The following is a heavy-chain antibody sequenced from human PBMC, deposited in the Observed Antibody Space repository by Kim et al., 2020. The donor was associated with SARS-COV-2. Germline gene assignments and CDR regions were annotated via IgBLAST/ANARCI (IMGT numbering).Heavy chain of an antibody. J-gene: IGHJ4*02. CDR3: ARDRCRYYFDI. CDR2: IKPDAGDK. Sequence: GGSLRLSCAASGFTLSGYWMSWVRQAPGKGLQWIAFIKPDAGDKSEADSVGGRFTISKDISKNTLSLQMDSLRAEDTAVYFCARDRCRYYFDIWGRGTMV. V-gene: IGHV3-7*01. CDR1: GFTLSGYW. D-gene: IGHD3-16*01.